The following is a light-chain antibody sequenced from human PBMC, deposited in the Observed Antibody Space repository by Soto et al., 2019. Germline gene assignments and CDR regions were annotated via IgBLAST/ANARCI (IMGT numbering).Light chain of an antibody. V-gene: IGLV1-40*01. Sequence: QSVLTQPPSVSGAPGQTVTISCTGSSSNVGAGSDVHWYQQLPGTAPKLLIFGSTYRPSGVPDRFSGSKSDTSASLAIAGLQAEEEADYYCQAYDNSLSGHVFGGGTKLTVL. CDR2: GST. CDR1: SSNVGAGSD. J-gene: IGLJ2*01. CDR3: QAYDNSLSGHV.